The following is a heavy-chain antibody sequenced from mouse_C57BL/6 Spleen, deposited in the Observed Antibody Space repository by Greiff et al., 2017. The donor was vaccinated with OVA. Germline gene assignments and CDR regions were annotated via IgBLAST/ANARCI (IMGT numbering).Heavy chain of an antibody. CDR1: GFTFSSYG. V-gene: IGHV5-6*01. Sequence: EVQRVESGGDLVKPGGSLKLSCAASGFTFSSYGMSWVRQTPDKRLEWVATISSGGSYTYYPDSVKGRFTISRDNAKNTLYLQMSSLKSEDTAMYYCASSSPGCAYWGQGTLVTVSA. J-gene: IGHJ3*01. CDR2: ISSGGSYT. CDR3: ASSSPGCAY.